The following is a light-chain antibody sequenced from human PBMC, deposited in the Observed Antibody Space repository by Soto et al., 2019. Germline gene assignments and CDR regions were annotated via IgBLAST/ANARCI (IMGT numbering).Light chain of an antibody. CDR3: CSYAGSPYV. J-gene: IGLJ1*01. CDR2: DVS. V-gene: IGLV2-11*01. CDR1: SSDGGGYNY. Sequence: QSALTQPRSVSGSPGQSVAISCTGYSSDGGGYNYVSWYQQHPGKAPTVMIYDVSKRPSGVPDRFSGSKSGNTASLTISGLQAEDEDDYYCCSYAGSPYVFGTGTKVTVL.